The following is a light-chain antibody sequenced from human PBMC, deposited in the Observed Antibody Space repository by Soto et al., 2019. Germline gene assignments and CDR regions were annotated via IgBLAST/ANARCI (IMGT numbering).Light chain of an antibody. V-gene: IGKV1-33*01. CDR1: QDISNY. CDR3: QHYDNLPFT. Sequence: DIQMTQSPSSLSASVGDRVTITCQASQDISNYLNWDQQKPGKAPKLLIYDASNLETGVPSRFSGSGSGTDFTFTISSLQPEDIATYYCQHYDNLPFTFGPGTKVDIK. CDR2: DAS. J-gene: IGKJ3*01.